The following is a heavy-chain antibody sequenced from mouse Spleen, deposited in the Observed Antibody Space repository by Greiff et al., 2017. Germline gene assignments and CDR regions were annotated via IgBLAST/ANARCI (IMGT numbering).Heavy chain of an antibody. CDR1: GYTFTDYY. D-gene: IGHD1-1*01. Sequence: EVQLQQSGPELVKPGASVKISCKASGYTFTDYYMNWVKQSHGKSLEWIGDINPNNGGTSYNQKFKGKATLTVDKSSSTAYMELRSLTSEDSAVYYCARLRSFMDYWGQGTSVTVSS. CDR3: ARLRSFMDY. CDR2: INPNNGGT. J-gene: IGHJ4*01. V-gene: IGHV1-26*01.